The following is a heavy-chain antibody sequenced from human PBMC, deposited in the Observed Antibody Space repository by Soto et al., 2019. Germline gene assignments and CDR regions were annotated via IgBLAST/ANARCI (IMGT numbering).Heavy chain of an antibody. Sequence: GGSLRLSCAASGFTFSSYAMSWVRQAPGKGLEWVSAISGSGGSTYYADSVKGRFTISRDNSKNTLYLQMNSLRAEDTAVYYCAKGVTTTLPYYYYYYMDVWGKGTTVTVSS. CDR1: GFTFSSYA. J-gene: IGHJ6*03. D-gene: IGHD4-4*01. CDR2: ISGSGGST. V-gene: IGHV3-23*01. CDR3: AKGVTTTLPYYYYYYMDV.